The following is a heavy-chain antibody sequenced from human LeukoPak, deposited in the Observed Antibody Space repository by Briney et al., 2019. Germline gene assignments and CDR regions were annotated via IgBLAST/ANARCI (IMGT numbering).Heavy chain of an antibody. J-gene: IGHJ4*02. Sequence: GGSLKISCRASGYTFSNSWIGWVRQMPGKGLEWMGIIDPDDSETSYSPSFQGQVTITADKSINTAHLQWNRLQASDTAIYYCARHRQRYTTYHSGYFLDSWGQGTPVTVSS. CDR2: IDPDDSET. CDR3: ARHRQRYTTYHSGYFLDS. CDR1: GYTFSNSW. V-gene: IGHV5-51*01. D-gene: IGHD3-16*02.